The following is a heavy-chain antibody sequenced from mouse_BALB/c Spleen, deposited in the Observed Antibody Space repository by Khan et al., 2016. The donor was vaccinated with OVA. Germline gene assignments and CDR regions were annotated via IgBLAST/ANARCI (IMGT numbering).Heavy chain of an antibody. Sequence: QVQLKESGPGLVAPSQSLSITCTVSGFSLSRYNVHWVRQPPGKGLEWLGMIWGGGGTDYTSALKSRLSISKDDSKRQVFLKMNSLQTDDTAMYXCTRAYYRYDGYYAMDYWGQGNSGTVS. CDR1: GFSLSRYN. CDR2: IWGGGGT. D-gene: IGHD2-14*01. J-gene: IGHJ4*01. V-gene: IGHV2-6-4*01. CDR3: TRAYYRYDGYYAMDY.